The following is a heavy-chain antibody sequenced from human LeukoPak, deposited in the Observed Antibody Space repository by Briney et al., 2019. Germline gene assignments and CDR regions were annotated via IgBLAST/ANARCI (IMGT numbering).Heavy chain of an antibody. CDR1: GSTGNSQA. CDR2: ISAGGVTT. V-gene: IGHV3-23*01. Sequence: GGSLSLSCAASGSTGNSQAMSWVRQFPGKGLEWVSSISAGGVTTYYADSVKGRFTISRDNSKNTLDLQMSSLRAEDTALYYCAKDNLLAQSDSTLGKNHFDYWCQGNLVTVSS. J-gene: IGHJ4*02. D-gene: IGHD2/OR15-2a*01. CDR3: AKDNLLAQSDSTLGKNHFDY.